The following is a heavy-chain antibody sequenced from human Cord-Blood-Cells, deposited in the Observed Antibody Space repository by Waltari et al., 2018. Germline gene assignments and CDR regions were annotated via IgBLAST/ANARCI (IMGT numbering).Heavy chain of an antibody. CDR2: ISSSSSYI. J-gene: IGHJ5*02. CDR3: ARDKLSDP. CDR1: GCTLSSYS. D-gene: IGHD3-16*01. V-gene: IGHV3-21*01. Sequence: EVQLVESGGGLVKPGGALRLSCAAAGCTLSSYSMNWVRQAPGKGLEWVSSISSSSSYIYYADSVKGRFTISRENAKNSLYLQMNSLRAEDTAVYYCARDKLSDPWGQGTLVTVSS.